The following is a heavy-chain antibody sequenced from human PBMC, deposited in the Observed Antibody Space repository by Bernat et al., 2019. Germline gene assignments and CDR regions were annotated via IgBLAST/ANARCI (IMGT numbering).Heavy chain of an antibody. CDR3: ARGGRGYGDYAAPFDY. CDR1: GGSISSGGYY. Sequence: QVQLQESGPGLVKPSQTLSLTCTVSGGSISSGGYYWSWIRQHPGKGLEWIGYIYYSGSTYYNPSLKSRVTISVDTSKNQFSLKLSSVTAADTAVYYCARGGRGYGDYAAPFDYWGQGTLVTVSS. CDR2: IYYSGST. D-gene: IGHD4-17*01. V-gene: IGHV4-30-4*08. J-gene: IGHJ4*02.